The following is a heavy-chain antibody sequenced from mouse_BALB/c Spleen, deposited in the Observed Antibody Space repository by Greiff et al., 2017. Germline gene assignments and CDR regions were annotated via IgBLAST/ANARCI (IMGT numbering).Heavy chain of an antibody. V-gene: IGHV3-2*02. CDR3: ARSYYGSRGYFDV. CDR1: GYSITSDYA. CDR2: ISYSGST. J-gene: IGHJ1*01. Sequence: EVKLQESGPGLVKPSQSLSLTCTVTGYSITSDYAWNWIRQFPGNKLEWMGYISYSGSTSYNPSLKSRISITRDTSKNQFFLQLNSVTTEDTATYYCARSYYGSRGYFDVWGAGTTVTVSS. D-gene: IGHD1-1*01.